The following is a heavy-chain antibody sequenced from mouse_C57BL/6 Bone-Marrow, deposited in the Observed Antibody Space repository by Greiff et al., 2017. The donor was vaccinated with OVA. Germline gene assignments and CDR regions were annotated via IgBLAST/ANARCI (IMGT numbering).Heavy chain of an antibody. CDR3: VSLNWEECWCFDV. CDR1: GFTFSDAW. Sequence: EVKVVESGGGLVQPGGSMKLSCAASGFTFSDAWMDWVRQSPGKGLEWVARIRSKSNNDATYYADSVKDRFTISRDDSESMLYLQMNNLKTEDTAMYYCVSLNWEECWCFDVWGTGTTVTVSS. V-gene: IGHV10-1*01. J-gene: IGHJ1*03. CDR2: IRSKSNNDAT. D-gene: IGHD4-1*01.